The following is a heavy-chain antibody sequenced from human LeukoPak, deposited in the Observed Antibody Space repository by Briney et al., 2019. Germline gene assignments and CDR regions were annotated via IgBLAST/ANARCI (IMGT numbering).Heavy chain of an antibody. CDR3: AKDWGEYFDYVWGSFKSFDS. Sequence: GGSLRLSCAASGFTFDDYGMSWVRQAPGKGLEWVSGISGSGHRTYYADSVKGRFTISRDNSKSTLYLQMNSLRAEDTAGYYCAKDWGEYFDYVWGSFKSFDSWGQGTLVTVSS. CDR2: ISGSGHRT. J-gene: IGHJ4*02. CDR1: GFTFDDYG. V-gene: IGHV3-23*01. D-gene: IGHD3-16*01.